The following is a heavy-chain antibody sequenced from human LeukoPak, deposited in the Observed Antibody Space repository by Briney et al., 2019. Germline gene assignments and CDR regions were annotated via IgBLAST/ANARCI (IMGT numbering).Heavy chain of an antibody. CDR2: INHSGST. CDR3: ARGLVVVAADWFDP. V-gene: IGHV4-34*01. D-gene: IGHD2-15*01. Sequence: SETLSLTCAVYGGSFSGYYWSWIRQPPGKGLEWIGEINHSGSTNYNPSLKSRVTISVDTSKNQFSLKLSSVTAADTAVYYCARGLVVVAADWFDPWGQGTLVTVSS. CDR1: GGSFSGYY. J-gene: IGHJ5*02.